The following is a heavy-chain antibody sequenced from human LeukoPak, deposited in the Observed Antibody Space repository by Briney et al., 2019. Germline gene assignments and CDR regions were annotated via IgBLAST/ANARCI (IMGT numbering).Heavy chain of an antibody. CDR2: ISSSTSYI. J-gene: IGHJ6*03. Sequence: GGSLRLSCAASGFTFSTYGMIWVRQAPGKGLEWVSSISSSTSYIYYGDSVKGRFTISRDNAKNSLYLQMNSLRAEDTAVYYCAREIFSFYYMDVWGKGTTVTVSS. CDR1: GFTFSTYG. V-gene: IGHV3-21*01. CDR3: AREIFSFYYMDV.